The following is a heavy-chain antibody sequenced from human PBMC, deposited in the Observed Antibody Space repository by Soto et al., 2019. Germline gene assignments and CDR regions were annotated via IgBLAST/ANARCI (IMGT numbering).Heavy chain of an antibody. CDR2: ISSSGSTI. CDR1: GFTFISYE. D-gene: IGHD4-17*01. Sequence: PGGSLRLSCAASGFTFISYEMNWVRQAPVKGLEWVSYISSSGSTIYYADSVKGRFTISRDNAKNSLYLQMNSLRAEDTAVYYCARKAQVYGYYYYGMDVWGQGNTVTVSS. CDR3: ARKAQVYGYYYYGMDV. J-gene: IGHJ6*02. V-gene: IGHV3-48*03.